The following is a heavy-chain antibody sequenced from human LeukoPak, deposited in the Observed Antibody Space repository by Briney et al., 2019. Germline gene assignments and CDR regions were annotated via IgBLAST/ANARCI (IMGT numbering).Heavy chain of an antibody. CDR1: GFTFISYW. V-gene: IGHV3-74*01. J-gene: IGHJ4*02. CDR3: ARDAPGNTALDY. Sequence: GGSLRLSCAASGFTFISYWMHWVRQAPGKGLVWVSRINGYGSSADFADSVKGRFTISRDNAKNTLYLQMNSLRAEDTAVYYCARDAPGNTALDYWGQGTLVTVSS. CDR2: INGYGSSA. D-gene: IGHD5-18*01.